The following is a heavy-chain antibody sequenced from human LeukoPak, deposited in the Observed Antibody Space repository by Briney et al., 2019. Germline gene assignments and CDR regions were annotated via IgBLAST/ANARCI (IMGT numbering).Heavy chain of an antibody. D-gene: IGHD2-15*01. V-gene: IGHV3-7*03. CDR2: IKQDGSEK. J-gene: IGHJ6*02. CDR3: TRDSWADYYYYGMDV. CDR1: GFTFSSYS. Sequence: GGSLRLSCAASGFTFSSYSMNWVRQAPGKGLEWVANIKQDGSEKYYVDSVKGRFTISRGNAKNSLYLQMNSLKTEDTAVYYCTRDSWADYYYYGMDVWGQGTTVTVSS.